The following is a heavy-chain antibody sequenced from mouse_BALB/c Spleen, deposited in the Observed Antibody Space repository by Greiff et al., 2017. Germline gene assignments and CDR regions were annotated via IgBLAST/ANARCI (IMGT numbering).Heavy chain of an antibody. Sequence: VMLVESGPGLVAPSQSLSITCTVSGFSLTSYGVHWVRQPPGKGLEWLGVIWAGGSTNYNSALMSRLSISKDNSKSQVFLKMNSLQTDDTAMYYCARWEVRRAMDYWGQGTSVTVSS. J-gene: IGHJ4*01. CDR3: ARWEVRRAMDY. CDR1: GFSLTSYG. CDR2: IWAGGST. D-gene: IGHD2-14*01. V-gene: IGHV2-9*02.